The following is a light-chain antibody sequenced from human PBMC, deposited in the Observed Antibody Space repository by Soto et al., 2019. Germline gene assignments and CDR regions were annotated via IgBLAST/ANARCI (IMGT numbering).Light chain of an antibody. V-gene: IGKV3-11*01. CDR2: DAS. CDR3: QQRSNWPRA. J-gene: IGKJ4*01. CDR1: QSIGTY. Sequence: EIVLTQSPATLSLSPGEGATLSCRASQSIGTYLAWYQHKPGQAPRLLIFDASNRATGIPARFSGSGSGTDFTLTISSLEPEDFAVYCCQQRSNWPRAFGGGTKVDIK.